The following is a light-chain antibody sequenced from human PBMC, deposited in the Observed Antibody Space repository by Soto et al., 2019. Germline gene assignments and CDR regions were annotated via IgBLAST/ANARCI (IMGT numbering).Light chain of an antibody. V-gene: IGKV3-20*01. CDR2: GAS. Sequence: EIVLAQSPGTLSLSPGERATLSCRASQSVRSNFLAWYQQKPGQAPRLLIYGASNRATGIPDRFSGSGSGTDLTLTITRLEAEDFAMYYCQRYDSSRTFGQGTKVEI. CDR1: QSVRSNF. J-gene: IGKJ1*01. CDR3: QRYDSSRT.